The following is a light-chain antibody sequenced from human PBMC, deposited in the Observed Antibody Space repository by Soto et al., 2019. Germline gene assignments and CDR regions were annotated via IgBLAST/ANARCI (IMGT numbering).Light chain of an antibody. CDR1: NIGNKR. J-gene: IGLJ1*01. Sequence: SYELTQPPSVSVAPEKTATITCGGNNIGNKRVHWYRQKPGQAPVLLISYDSDRPPGIPERLSGSNSENTATLTISRVEAGDEADYYCQVWDIMTDNYVFGSVTKLTVL. CDR2: YDS. V-gene: IGLV3-21*04. CDR3: QVWDIMTDNYV.